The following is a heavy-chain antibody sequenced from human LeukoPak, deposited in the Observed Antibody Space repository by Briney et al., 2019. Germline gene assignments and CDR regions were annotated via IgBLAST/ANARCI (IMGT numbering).Heavy chain of an antibody. D-gene: IGHD3-16*01. CDR2: ISYSGST. V-gene: IGHV4-39*01. J-gene: IGHJ3*02. Sequence: SETLSLTCIVSGDFISSSRYYWGWIRQPPGKGLEWIGSISYSGSTYYNPSLKSRVTISIDTSKNQFSLKLSSVTAADTAVYYCARQGYHDYVWGSYEIDIWGQGTMVTVSS. CDR1: GDFISSSRYY. CDR3: ARQGYHDYVWGSYEIDI.